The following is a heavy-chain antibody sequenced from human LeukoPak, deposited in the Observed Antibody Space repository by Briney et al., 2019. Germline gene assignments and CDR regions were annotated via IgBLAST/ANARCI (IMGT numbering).Heavy chain of an antibody. Sequence: SETLSLTCAVSGGSISTRYYYWGWIRQPPGKGLEWIGTIHDSGSTYYSPSLKSQVTISVDTSNNQFSLKLSSVTAGDTAVYYCASLYFYGSGSFPNCWGQGILVTVST. CDR3: ASLYFYGSGSFPNC. V-gene: IGHV4-39*01. CDR1: GGSISTRYYY. J-gene: IGHJ4*02. D-gene: IGHD3-10*01. CDR2: IHDSGST.